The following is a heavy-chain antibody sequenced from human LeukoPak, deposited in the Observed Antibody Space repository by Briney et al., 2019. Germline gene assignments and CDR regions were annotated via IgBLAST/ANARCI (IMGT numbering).Heavy chain of an antibody. J-gene: IGHJ4*02. D-gene: IGHD3-10*01. V-gene: IGHV4-30-2*01. CDR2: IYHSGST. CDR3: ARSYYGSGSYYADY. CDR1: GGSISSGGYS. Sequence: SETLSLTCAVSGGSISSGGYSWSWIRQPPGKGLEWIGYIYHSGSTYYNPSLKSRVTISVDRSKNQFSLKLSSVTAADTAVYYCARSYYGSGSYYADYWGQGTLVTVS.